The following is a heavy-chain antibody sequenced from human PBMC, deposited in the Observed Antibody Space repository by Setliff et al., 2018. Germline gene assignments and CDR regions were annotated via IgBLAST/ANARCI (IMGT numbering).Heavy chain of an antibody. V-gene: IGHV4-61*02. J-gene: IGHJ5*02. CDR2: IYIRGGT. Sequence: SETLSLTCTVSGGSITDENSWWAWIRQPAGKRPEWLGLIYIRGGTDYNPSLKSRVTISLDTSRNQFSLNLTSVTAADTAVYYCAVDHVTNIAESGYGYTRIDPWGQGIPVTFSS. CDR3: AVDHVTNIAESGYGYTRIDP. CDR1: GGSITDENSW. D-gene: IGHD6-19*01.